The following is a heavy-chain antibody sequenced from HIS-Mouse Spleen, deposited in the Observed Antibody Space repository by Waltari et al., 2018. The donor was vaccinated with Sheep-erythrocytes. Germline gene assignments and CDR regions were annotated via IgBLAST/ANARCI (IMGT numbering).Heavy chain of an antibody. V-gene: IGHV3-21*01. D-gene: IGHD1-26*01. Sequence: EVQLVESGGGLVKPGGSLRLSCAASGFTFSSYSMNWVRQAPGKGREWVSSSSSSSSYIYYAESVKGRFTISRDNAKNSLYLQMNSLRAEDTAVYYCARDQGDSGSYYYYYGMDVWGQGTTVTVSS. J-gene: IGHJ6*02. CDR1: GFTFSSYS. CDR3: ARDQGDSGSYYYYYGMDV. CDR2: SSSSSSYI.